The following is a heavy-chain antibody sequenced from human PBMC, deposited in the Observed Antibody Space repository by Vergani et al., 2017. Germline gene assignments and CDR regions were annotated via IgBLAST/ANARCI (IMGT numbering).Heavy chain of an antibody. CDR3: AKAAGGNSSPHFDY. D-gene: IGHD4-23*01. Sequence: EVQLLESGGGLVQPGVSLRLSCAASGFTFSSYAMSWVRQAPGKGLEWVSAISGSGDSTYYADAVKGRFTISRDNSKNTLHLQMNSLRAEDTAVYYCAKAAGGNSSPHFDYWGQGTLVTVSS. V-gene: IGHV3-23*01. J-gene: IGHJ4*02. CDR2: ISGSGDST. CDR1: GFTFSSYA.